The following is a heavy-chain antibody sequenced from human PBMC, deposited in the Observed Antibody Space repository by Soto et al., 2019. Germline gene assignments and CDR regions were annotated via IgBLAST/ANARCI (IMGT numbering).Heavy chain of an antibody. CDR1: GFFFSSYT. D-gene: IGHD6-19*01. CDR2: FSATSENT. CDR3: AKARDQQWVRLPFDY. V-gene: IGHV3-23*01. J-gene: IGHJ4*02. Sequence: EVQLLESGGGLVQPGGSLRLSRVGSGFFFSSYTMTWVRQAPGKGLEWVSSFSATSENTYYADSVRGRFTISRDNSKNPLFLQMNSLTAEDTAMYYCAKARDQQWVRLPFDYWGQGILVIVSS.